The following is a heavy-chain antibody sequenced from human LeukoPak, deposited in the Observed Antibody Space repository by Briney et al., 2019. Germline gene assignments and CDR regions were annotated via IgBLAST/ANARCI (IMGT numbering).Heavy chain of an antibody. CDR3: ARGLTYYDILTGFDY. CDR1: GFTFSSYA. D-gene: IGHD3-9*01. J-gene: IGHJ4*02. V-gene: IGHV3-23*01. CDR2: ISGSGGST. Sequence: PGGSLRLSCAASGFTFSSYAMSWVRQAPGKGLEWVSAISGSGGSTYYADSVKGRFTISRDNSKNTLYLQMNSLRAEDTAVYYCARGLTYYDILTGFDYWGQGTLVTVSS.